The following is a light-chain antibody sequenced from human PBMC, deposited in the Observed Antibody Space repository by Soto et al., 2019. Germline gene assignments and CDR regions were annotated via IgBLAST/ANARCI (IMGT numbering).Light chain of an antibody. Sequence: QSALTQPPSASGSPGQSVTFSSLGTTVDVGSYNYVSWYQRLPGRAPKLVIYEVTKRPSGVPHRFSGSKSGNTASLTVSGLQAEDEADYYCSSYAGNNNVVFGGGTKVTVL. CDR3: SSYAGNNNVV. CDR2: EVT. J-gene: IGLJ2*01. V-gene: IGLV2-8*01. CDR1: TVDVGSYNY.